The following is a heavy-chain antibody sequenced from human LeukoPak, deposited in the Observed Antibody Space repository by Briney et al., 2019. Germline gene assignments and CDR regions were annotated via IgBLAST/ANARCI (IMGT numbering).Heavy chain of an antibody. CDR1: GYTFTGYY. CDR3: ARGIAVAGDLIDY. CDR2: VNPNSGGT. Sequence: ASVKVSCKASGYTFTGYYMHWVRQAPGQGLEWMGWVNPNSGGTNYAQKFQGRVTMTRDTSISTAYMELSRLRSDDPAVYYCARGIAVAGDLIDYWGQGTLVTVSS. J-gene: IGHJ4*02. D-gene: IGHD6-19*01. V-gene: IGHV1-2*02.